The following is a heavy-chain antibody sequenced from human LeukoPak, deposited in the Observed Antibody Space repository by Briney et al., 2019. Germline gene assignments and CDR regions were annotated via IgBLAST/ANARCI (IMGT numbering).Heavy chain of an antibody. V-gene: IGHV3-15*01. D-gene: IGHD6-19*01. CDR3: TTGSLRGSSGWYGNDY. CDR2: IKSKTDGGTT. CDR1: GFTFSNAW. J-gene: IGHJ4*02. Sequence: GGSLRLSCAASGFTFSNAWMSWVRQAPGKGLEWVGRIKSKTDGGTTDYAAPVKGRFTISRDDSKNTLYLQMNSLKTEDTAVYYCTTGSLRGSSGWYGNDYWGQGTLVTVSS.